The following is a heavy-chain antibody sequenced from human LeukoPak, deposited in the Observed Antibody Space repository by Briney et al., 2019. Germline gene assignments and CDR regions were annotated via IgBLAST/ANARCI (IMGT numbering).Heavy chain of an antibody. Sequence: GGSLKLSCAASGFTFSTSAMHWVRQARGRGLEYVSAISINGGSTYYAQSVKGRFTITRDNSKNTLYLQMSSLRAEDMAEYYCARLMSTVVVSGFDYSGHGNLVTVSS. CDR2: ISINGGST. V-gene: IGHV3-64*01. J-gene: IGHJ4*01. CDR1: GFTFSTSA. CDR3: ARLMSTVVVSGFDY. D-gene: IGHD4-23*01.